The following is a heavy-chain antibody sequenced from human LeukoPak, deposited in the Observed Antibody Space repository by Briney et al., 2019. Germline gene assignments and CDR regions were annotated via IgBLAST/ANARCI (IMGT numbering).Heavy chain of an antibody. V-gene: IGHV4-4*02. D-gene: IGHD2-8*01. CDR2: IYHCGST. CDR1: GGSISSSNW. CDR3: ARGGRKSIVLMVYATRNWFDP. Sequence: SETLSLTCAVSGGSISSSNWWSWIRQPPGKGLEWIGEIYHCGSTNYNPSLKSRVTISVDKSKTQFSLKLSSVTAADTAVYYCARGGRKSIVLMVYATRNWFDPWGQGTLVTVSS. J-gene: IGHJ5*02.